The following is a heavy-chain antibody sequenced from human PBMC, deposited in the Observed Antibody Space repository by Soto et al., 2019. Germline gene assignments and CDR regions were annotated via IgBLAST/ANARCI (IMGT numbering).Heavy chain of an antibody. CDR2: IHPRDSDV. D-gene: IGHD3-3*01. J-gene: IGHJ3*02. CDR1: ADTFAAYW. CDR3: ARPDYTQYVWYHTYDI. V-gene: IGHV5-51*01. Sequence: GQSLKISCKGFADTFAAYWIGWVRQMPGKGLEWMGAIHPRDSDVKYSPSFKGQDTIATDKSINLAFLQSRSLKASDTAMYYCARPDYTQYVWYHTYDIWGQGTMVTVSS.